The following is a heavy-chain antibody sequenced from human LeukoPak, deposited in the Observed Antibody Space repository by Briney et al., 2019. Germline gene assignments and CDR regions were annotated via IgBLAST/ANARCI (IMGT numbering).Heavy chain of an antibody. CDR1: GGSISSSGYS. CDR3: ARATDYGLPFDY. CDR2: IYHSGST. D-gene: IGHD3-10*01. V-gene: IGHV4-30-2*01. J-gene: IGHJ4*02. Sequence: PSQTLSLTCAVSGGSISSSGYSWSWIRQPPGKGLEWIGYIYHSGSTYYNPSLKSRVTISVDRSKNQFSLKLSSVTAADTAVYYCARATDYGLPFDYWGQGTLVTVSS.